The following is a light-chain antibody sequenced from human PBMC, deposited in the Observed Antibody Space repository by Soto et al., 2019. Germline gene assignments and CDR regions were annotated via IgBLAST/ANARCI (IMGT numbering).Light chain of an antibody. V-gene: IGKV1-5*01. CDR2: DAS. J-gene: IGKJ5*01. CDR1: QSISRW. CDR3: QQYNTYST. Sequence: DIQMTQSPSTLSASVGDRVTITCRASQSISRWLAWYQQKPGKTPKALIYDASTLRSGGPSRFSGGGSGTEFTLTISSLQPDDFATYYCQQYNTYSTFGQGTRLEIK.